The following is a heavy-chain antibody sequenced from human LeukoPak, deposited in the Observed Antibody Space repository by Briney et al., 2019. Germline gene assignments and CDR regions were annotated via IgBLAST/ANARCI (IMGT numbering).Heavy chain of an antibody. CDR2: FSGSGGST. D-gene: IGHD5-18*01. Sequence: GGSLRLSCAASGFTFSSYAMSWVRQAPGKGLECISGFSGSGGSTYYADSAKGRFTISRDNSKNTLYLQMNSLRAEDTAVYYCAKGGYSNGRYYYYYMDVWGEGTTVTVSS. CDR1: GFTFSSYA. J-gene: IGHJ6*03. CDR3: AKGGYSNGRYYYYYMDV. V-gene: IGHV3-23*01.